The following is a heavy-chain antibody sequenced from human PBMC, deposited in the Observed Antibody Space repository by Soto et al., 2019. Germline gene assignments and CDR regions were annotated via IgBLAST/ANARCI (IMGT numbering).Heavy chain of an antibody. V-gene: IGHV4-34*01. CDR3: ARGLAAAGPNFDY. D-gene: IGHD6-13*01. Sequence: QVQLQQWGAGLLKPSETLSLTCAVYGGSFSGYYWSWIRQPPGKGLEWIGEINHSGSTNYNPSLTSRVTISVDPSKNQFSLKLSSVTAADTAVYYCARGLAAAGPNFDYWGQGTLVTVSS. CDR2: INHSGST. CDR1: GGSFSGYY. J-gene: IGHJ4*02.